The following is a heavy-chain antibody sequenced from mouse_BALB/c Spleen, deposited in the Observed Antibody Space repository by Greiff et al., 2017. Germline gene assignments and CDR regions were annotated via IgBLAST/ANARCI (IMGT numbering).Heavy chain of an antibody. D-gene: IGHD2-1*01. CDR2: IRSKSNNYAT. CDR3: VRGGNYVDFAY. V-gene: IGHV10-1*02. Sequence: EVKLQESGGGLVQPKGSLKLSCAASGFTFNTYAMNWVRQAPGKGLEWVARIRSKSNNYATYYADSVKDRFTISRDDSQSMLYLQMNNLKTEDTAMYYCVRGGNYVDFAYWGQGTLVTVSA. CDR1: GFTFNTYA. J-gene: IGHJ3*01.